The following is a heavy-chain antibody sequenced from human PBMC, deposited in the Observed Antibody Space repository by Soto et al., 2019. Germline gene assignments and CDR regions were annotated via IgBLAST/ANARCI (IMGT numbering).Heavy chain of an antibody. CDR3: ARSSKFHYYYYYYMDV. V-gene: IGHV4-34*01. J-gene: IGHJ6*03. CDR1: GGSFSGYY. CDR2: INHRGRT. Sequence: SETLYLTCAVYGGSFSGYYWSWIRQPPGKGLEWIGEINHRGRTNYNPSLKSRDNKSEDTSKNQFSLKLSSVTAADTAVYYCARSSKFHYYYYYYMDVWGKGTTVT.